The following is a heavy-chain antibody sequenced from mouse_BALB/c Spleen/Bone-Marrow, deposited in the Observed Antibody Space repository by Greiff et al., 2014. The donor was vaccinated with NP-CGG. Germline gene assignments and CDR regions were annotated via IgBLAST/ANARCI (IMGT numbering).Heavy chain of an antibody. CDR1: GFTFSSFG. Sequence: EVQGVESGGGLVQPGGSRKLSCAASGFTFSSFGMHWVRQAPEQGLEWVAYISSGSSTIYYADTVKGRFTISRDNPKNTLFLQMTSLRSEDTAMYYCARMYFDYWGQGTTLTVSS. V-gene: IGHV5-17*02. CDR3: ARMYFDY. CDR2: ISSGSSTI. J-gene: IGHJ2*01.